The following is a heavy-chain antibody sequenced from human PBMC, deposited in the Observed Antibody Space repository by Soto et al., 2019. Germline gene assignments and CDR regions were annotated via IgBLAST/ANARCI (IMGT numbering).Heavy chain of an antibody. V-gene: IGHV1-24*01. CDR3: ATAPVVPHYYYYGMDV. D-gene: IGHD3-10*01. CDR2: FDPEDGET. CDR1: GYTLTELS. Sequence: ASVKVSCKVSGYTLTELSMHWVRQAPGKGLEWMGGFDPEDGETIYAQKFQGRVTMTEDTSTDTAYMELSSLRSEDTAVYYCATAPVVPHYYYYGMDVWGQGTTVTVSS. J-gene: IGHJ6*02.